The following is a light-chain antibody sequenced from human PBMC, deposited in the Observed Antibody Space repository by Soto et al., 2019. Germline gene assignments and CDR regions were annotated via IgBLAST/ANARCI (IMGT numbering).Light chain of an antibody. V-gene: IGLV1-51*01. Sequence: QSVLTQPPSVSAAPGQKVNISCSGSSSNIGNNYVSWYRQLPGTAPKLLIYDNNERPSGIPDRFSGSKSGTSATLGITGLQTGDEADYYCATWDSSLSAGVFGGGTKLTVL. CDR3: ATWDSSLSAGV. CDR2: DNN. CDR1: SSNIGNNY. J-gene: IGLJ2*01.